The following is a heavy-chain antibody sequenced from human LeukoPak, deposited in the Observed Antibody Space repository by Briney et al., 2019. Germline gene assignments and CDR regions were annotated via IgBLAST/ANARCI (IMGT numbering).Heavy chain of an antibody. D-gene: IGHD6-19*01. Sequence: ASVKVSCKASGYTFTSYGISWVRQAPGQGLEWMGWISAYNGNTNYAQKLQGRVTMTRDTSISTAYMELSRLRSDDTAVYYCAKAYSSGWRNWFDPWGQGTLVTVSS. V-gene: IGHV1-18*01. J-gene: IGHJ5*02. CDR1: GYTFTSYG. CDR3: AKAYSSGWRNWFDP. CDR2: ISAYNGNT.